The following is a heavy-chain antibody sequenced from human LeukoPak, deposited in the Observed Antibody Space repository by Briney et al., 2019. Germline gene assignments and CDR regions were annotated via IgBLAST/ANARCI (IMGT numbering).Heavy chain of an antibody. CDR1: GGSFSRYY. CDR3: ARNEGQQLSRSWFDP. Sequence: SETLSLTCAVYGGSFSRYYWSWIRQPPGKGLEWIGEINQSGSTNYNPSLTIRVPISVDTSKNQFSLKLSSVTAADTAVYCCARNEGQQLSRSWFDPWGQRALVTVSS. D-gene: IGHD6-13*01. J-gene: IGHJ5*02. V-gene: IGHV4-34*01. CDR2: INQSGST.